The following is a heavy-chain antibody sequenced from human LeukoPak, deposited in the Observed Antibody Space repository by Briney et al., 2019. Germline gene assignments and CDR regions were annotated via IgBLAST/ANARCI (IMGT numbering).Heavy chain of an antibody. V-gene: IGHV4-59*08. J-gene: IGHJ4*02. Sequence: SETLSLTCTVSGGSISSYYWSWIRQPPGKGLEWIGYIYYSGSTNYNPSLKSRVTISVDTSKNQFSLKLSSVTAADTAVYYCAREDTAMVPYYFDYWGQGTLVTVSS. CDR2: IYYSGST. CDR1: GGSISSYY. D-gene: IGHD5-18*01. CDR3: AREDTAMVPYYFDY.